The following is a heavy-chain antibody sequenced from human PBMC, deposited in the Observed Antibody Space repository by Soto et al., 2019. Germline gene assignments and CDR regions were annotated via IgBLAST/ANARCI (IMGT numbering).Heavy chain of an antibody. CDR2: INHSGST. V-gene: IGHV4-34*01. CDR3: ARRRGYSYGSLDY. Sequence: SETLSLTCAVYGGSFSGYYWSWIRQPPGKGLEWIGEINHSGSTNYNPSLKSRVTISVDTSKNQFSLKLSSVTAADTAVYYCARRRGYSYGSLDYWGQGTLVTVSS. CDR1: GGSFSGYY. J-gene: IGHJ4*02. D-gene: IGHD5-18*01.